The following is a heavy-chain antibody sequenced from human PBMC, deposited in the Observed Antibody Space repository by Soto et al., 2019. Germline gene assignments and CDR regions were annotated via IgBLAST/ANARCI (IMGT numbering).Heavy chain of an antibody. CDR3: ARGASWVTVTTYDY. Sequence: PSETLSLTCTASGGSISSYYWSWIRQPPGKGLEWIGYIYYSGSTNYNPSLKSRVTISVDTSKNQFSLKLSSVTAADTAVYYCARGASWVTVTTYDYWGQGTLVTVSS. CDR2: IYYSGST. J-gene: IGHJ4*02. CDR1: GGSISSYY. D-gene: IGHD4-17*01. V-gene: IGHV4-59*01.